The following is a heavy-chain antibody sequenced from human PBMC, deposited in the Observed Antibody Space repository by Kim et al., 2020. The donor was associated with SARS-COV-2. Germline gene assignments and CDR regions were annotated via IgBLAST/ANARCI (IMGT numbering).Heavy chain of an antibody. Sequence: SETLSLTCTVSGGSISSGSYYWSWIRQPAGKGLEWIGRIYTSGSTNYNPSLKSRVTISVDTSKNQFSLKLSSVTAADTAVYYCARVRRYFDWSNRATSWYYYGMDVWGQGTTVTVSS. CDR3: ARVRRYFDWSNRATSWYYYGMDV. CDR1: GGSISSGSYY. CDR2: IYTSGST. V-gene: IGHV4-61*02. D-gene: IGHD3-9*01. J-gene: IGHJ6*02.